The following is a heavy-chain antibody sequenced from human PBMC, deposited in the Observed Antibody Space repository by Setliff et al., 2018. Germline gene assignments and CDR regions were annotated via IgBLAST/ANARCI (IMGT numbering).Heavy chain of an antibody. CDR3: ARGLNSVSWTFAY. Sequence: SETLSLTCTVSGGSISTYYWSWIRQPPEKGLEWIGYIYSTGSTNYNPSLKSRVAISIDTSKNQFSLKVNSVTAADTAIYYCARGLNSVSWTFAYWGQGSLVTVSS. CDR1: GGSISTYY. V-gene: IGHV4-4*08. D-gene: IGHD2-15*01. CDR2: IYSTGST. J-gene: IGHJ4*02.